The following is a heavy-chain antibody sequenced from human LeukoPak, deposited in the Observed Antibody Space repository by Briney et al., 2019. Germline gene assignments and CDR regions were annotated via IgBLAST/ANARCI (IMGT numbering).Heavy chain of an antibody. D-gene: IGHD3-10*01. CDR1: GFTFSSYW. V-gene: IGHV3-74*01. Sequence: GGSLRLSCAASGFTFSSYWMHWVRQAPGKGLVWVSRINSDGSSTSYADSVKGRFTISRDNGKNTVFLQMSNLRSEDTAVYHCAKDYGSGSKDFDFWGQGTQVIVSS. J-gene: IGHJ4*02. CDR2: INSDGSST. CDR3: AKDYGSGSKDFDF.